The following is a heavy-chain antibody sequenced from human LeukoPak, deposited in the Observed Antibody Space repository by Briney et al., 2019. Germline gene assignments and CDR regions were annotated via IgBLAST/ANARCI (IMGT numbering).Heavy chain of an antibody. CDR3: ARGGEVVRGVIGLPYYYYMGV. CDR2: INHSGST. Sequence: SETLSLTCAVYGGSFSGYSWSWIRQPPGKGLEWIGEINHSGSTNYNPSLKSRVTISVDTSQNQFSLKLSSLTAADTAVYYCARGGEVVRGVIGLPYYYYMGVWGKGTTVTVSS. J-gene: IGHJ6*03. CDR1: GGSFSGYS. V-gene: IGHV4-34*01. D-gene: IGHD3-10*01.